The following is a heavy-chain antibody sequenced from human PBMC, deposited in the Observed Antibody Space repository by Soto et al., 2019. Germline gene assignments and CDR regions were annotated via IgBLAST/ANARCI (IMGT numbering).Heavy chain of an antibody. V-gene: IGHV1-46*01. D-gene: IGHD2-15*01. Sequence: QVQLVQSGAEVKKPGASVKVSCKASGYTFTSYYMHWVRQAPGQGLEWMGIINPSGGSTSYAQKFQGRVTMTRDTSTNRVYMELSSLRSEDTAVYYCARDQGCSGGSCYPDYWGQATLVTASS. CDR1: GYTFTSYY. J-gene: IGHJ4*02. CDR2: INPSGGST. CDR3: ARDQGCSGGSCYPDY.